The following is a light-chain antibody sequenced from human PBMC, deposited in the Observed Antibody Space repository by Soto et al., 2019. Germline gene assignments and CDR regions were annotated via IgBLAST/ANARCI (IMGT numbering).Light chain of an antibody. CDR1: QHISNY. J-gene: IGKJ5*01. V-gene: IGKV1-33*01. CDR2: DAS. Sequence: DIQMTHSPSSLSASVGDRVTITPQASQHISNYLNLYQQKPGKAPELMIYDASNLETGVPSRFSGSGCGTDFTFTISSLQPEDIATYYCQQYDNLPPLITFGQGTRLEIK. CDR3: QQYDNLPPLIT.